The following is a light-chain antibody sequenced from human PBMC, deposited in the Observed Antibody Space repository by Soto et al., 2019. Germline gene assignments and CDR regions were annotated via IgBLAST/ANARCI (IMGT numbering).Light chain of an antibody. CDR2: LNSDGSH. CDR3: QTWGTGPLV. V-gene: IGLV4-69*01. Sequence: QLVLTQSPSASASLGASVKLTCTLSSGHSSYAIAWHQQQPEKGPRYLMKLNSDGSHSKGDGIPDRFSGSSSWAERYLTISSLQSEDEADYYCQTWGTGPLVFGGGTKLTVL. J-gene: IGLJ2*01. CDR1: SGHSSYA.